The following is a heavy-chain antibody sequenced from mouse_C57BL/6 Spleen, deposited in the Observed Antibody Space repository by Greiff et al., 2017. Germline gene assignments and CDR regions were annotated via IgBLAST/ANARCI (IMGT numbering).Heavy chain of an antibody. CDR3: ARKKDDYGGNAMDY. J-gene: IGHJ4*01. CDR1: GYTFTDYY. CDR2: IGPGSGST. D-gene: IGHD2-4*01. Sequence: QVQLQQSGAELVKPGASVKISCKASGYTFTDYYINWVKQRPGQGLEWIGKIGPGSGSTYYNEKFKGKATLTADKSSSTAYMQLSSLTSEDSAVYFWARKKDDYGGNAMDYWGQGTSVTVSS. V-gene: IGHV1-77*01.